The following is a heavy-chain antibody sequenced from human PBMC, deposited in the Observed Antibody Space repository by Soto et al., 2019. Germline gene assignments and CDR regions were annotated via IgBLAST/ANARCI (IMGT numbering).Heavy chain of an antibody. V-gene: IGHV5-10-1*01. CDR2: IDPSDSYT. J-gene: IGHJ6*02. Sequence: GESLKISCKGSGYSFTSYWISWVRQMPGKALEWMGRIDPSDSYTDYSPSFQGHVTISADKSISTAYLQWSSLKASDTAMYYGTTGTNYYYYSMDVWGQGTTVTV. D-gene: IGHD1-1*01. CDR3: TTGTNYYYYSMDV. CDR1: GYSFTSYW.